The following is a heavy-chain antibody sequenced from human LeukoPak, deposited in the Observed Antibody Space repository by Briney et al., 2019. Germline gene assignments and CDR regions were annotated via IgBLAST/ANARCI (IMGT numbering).Heavy chain of an antibody. V-gene: IGHV3-30-3*01. CDR2: ISYDGSNK. J-gene: IGHJ6*02. CDR1: GFTFSSYA. D-gene: IGHD3-10*01. Sequence: GGSPRLSCAASGFTFSSYAMHWVRQAPGKGLEWVAVISYDGSNKYYADSVKGRFTISRDNSKNTLYLQMNSLRAEDTAVYYCARDWSYYYGSGSGNNYGMDVWGQGTTVTVSS. CDR3: ARDWSYYYGSGSGNNYGMDV.